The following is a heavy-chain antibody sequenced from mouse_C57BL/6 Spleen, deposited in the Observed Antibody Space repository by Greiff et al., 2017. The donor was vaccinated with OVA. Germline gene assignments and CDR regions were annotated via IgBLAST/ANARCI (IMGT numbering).Heavy chain of an antibody. CDR2: IYPGDGDT. Sequence: QVQLKESGAELVKPGASVKISCKASGYAFSSYWMNWVKQRPGKGLEWIGQIYPGDGDTNYNGKFKGKATLTADKSSSTAYMQLSSLTSEDSAVYFCARGNYGYGYAMDYWGQGTSVTVSS. V-gene: IGHV1-80*01. CDR1: GYAFSSYW. J-gene: IGHJ4*01. CDR3: ARGNYGYGYAMDY. D-gene: IGHD2-2*01.